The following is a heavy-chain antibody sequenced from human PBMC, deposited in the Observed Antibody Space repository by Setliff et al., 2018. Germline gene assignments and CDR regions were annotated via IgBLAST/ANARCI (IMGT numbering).Heavy chain of an antibody. J-gene: IGHJ5*02. CDR1: NGSISSGNYF. CDR2: ISSSGSLI. CDR3: ARQPSKYDSSSYYGLWLDP. V-gene: IGHV3-11*01. D-gene: IGHD3-22*01. Sequence: LSLTCTVSNGSISSGNYFWGWIRQPPGKGLEWVAYISSSGSLIYYPDSVKGRFTISRDNAKKSVDLQMNSLRAEDTAVYYCARQPSKYDSSSYYGLWLDPWGQGTLVTVSS.